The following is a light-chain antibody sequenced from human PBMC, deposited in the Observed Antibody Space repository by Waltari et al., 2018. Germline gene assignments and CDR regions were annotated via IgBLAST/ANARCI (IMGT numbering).Light chain of an antibody. CDR1: SSDVGANNF. V-gene: IGLV2-23*02. J-gene: IGLJ2*01. CDR2: EVT. CDR3: CSYTSIGPVL. Sequence: QSALTQPASVSGSPGQSIAISCIGTSSDVGANNFLSWYQQHPGRAPKLMIHEVTTRPSRVSTRFSGSKSGNAPSLTISGLQAEDEADYYCCSYTSIGPVLIGGGTKVTVL.